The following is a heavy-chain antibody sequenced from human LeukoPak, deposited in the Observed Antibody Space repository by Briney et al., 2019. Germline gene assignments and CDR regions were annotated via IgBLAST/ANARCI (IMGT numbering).Heavy chain of an antibody. J-gene: IGHJ4*02. CDR1: GFTFTSAW. CDR2: IKSNLDGGTT. CDR3: TTDFSHFDFSSGYYSY. D-gene: IGHD3-3*01. Sequence: PGGSLRLSCAASGFTFTSAWMVWVPQARWKGLEWVGRIKSNLDGGTTDFAAPVKGRFSISRDDLARTLYLQMNNLKADDTGVYYCTTDFSHFDFSSGYYSYWGQGSLVTVSS. V-gene: IGHV3-15*05.